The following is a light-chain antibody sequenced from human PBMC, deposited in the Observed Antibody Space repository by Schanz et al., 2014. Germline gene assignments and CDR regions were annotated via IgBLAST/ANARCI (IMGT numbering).Light chain of an antibody. J-gene: IGKJ1*01. Sequence: EIVLTQSPGTLSLSPGERATLSCRASQSVTSRYLAWYQQKPGQAPRLLIYGASTRATGFPARFSGSGSGTEFTLTISSLQSEDFAVYYCQQYDNWWTFGPGTRVEIK. CDR1: QSVTSRY. CDR2: GAS. CDR3: QQYDNWWT. V-gene: IGKV3-15*01.